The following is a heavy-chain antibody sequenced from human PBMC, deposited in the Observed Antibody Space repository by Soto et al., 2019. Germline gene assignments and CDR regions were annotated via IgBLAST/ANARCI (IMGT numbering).Heavy chain of an antibody. V-gene: IGHV4-59*08. D-gene: IGHD6-19*01. CDR3: ARQGRDIAVAGGAFDI. J-gene: IGHJ3*02. Sequence: PQTLSLTCTVSVVSASTYCWSWIRQPPGDGLRFIGYIYYSGSANYNPSLKSRVTISVDMSKNQFSLRLNSVTAADTAVYYCARQGRDIAVAGGAFDIWGPGTVVT. CDR2: IYYSGSA. CDR1: VVSASTYC.